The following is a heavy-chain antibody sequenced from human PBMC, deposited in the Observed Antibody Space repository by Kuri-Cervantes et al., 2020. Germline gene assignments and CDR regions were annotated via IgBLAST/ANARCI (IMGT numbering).Heavy chain of an antibody. V-gene: IGHV1-2*02. CDR2: INTKSRAT. Sequence: ASVKVSCKTSGYIFTNYYIHWVRQAPGQGLEWMGWINTKSRATKYAQRFQGRVTTTRDTSATTAYMELSSLRSEDTAVYYCARGSAVVRGVVARPIYYMDVWGKGTTVTVSS. CDR3: ARGSAVVRGVVARPIYYMDV. J-gene: IGHJ6*03. D-gene: IGHD3-10*01. CDR1: GYIFTNYY.